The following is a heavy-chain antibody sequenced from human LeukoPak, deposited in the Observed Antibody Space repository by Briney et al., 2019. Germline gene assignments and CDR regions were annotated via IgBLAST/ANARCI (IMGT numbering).Heavy chain of an antibody. CDR2: ISGSGDRA. J-gene: IGHJ4*02. D-gene: IGHD6-19*01. CDR1: GFSFSTYA. V-gene: IGHV3-23*01. Sequence: PGGSLRLSCAAPGFSFSTYAMSWVRQAPGKGLEWVSAISGSGDRAYYADSVRGRFTISRDNSKNTLYLQMSSLRADDTAVYYCANVLTSSGWFSGNHELHYWGQGTLVTVSS. CDR3: ANVLTSSGWFSGNHELHY.